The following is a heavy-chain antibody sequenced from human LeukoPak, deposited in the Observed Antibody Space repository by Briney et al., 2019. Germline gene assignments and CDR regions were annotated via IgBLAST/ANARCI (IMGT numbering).Heavy chain of an antibody. Sequence: GGSLRLSCAASGFTFSSYDMNWVRQAPGKGLQWVSYISNSSSIIYYADSVKGRFTISTDNAKNSLCLQMNSLRAEDTAVYYCARGAARPGYTTSWYFWFDPWGQGTLVTVSS. J-gene: IGHJ5*02. V-gene: IGHV3-48*01. CDR2: ISNSSSII. D-gene: IGHD6-13*01. CDR3: ARGAARPGYTTSWYFWFDP. CDR1: GFTFSSYD.